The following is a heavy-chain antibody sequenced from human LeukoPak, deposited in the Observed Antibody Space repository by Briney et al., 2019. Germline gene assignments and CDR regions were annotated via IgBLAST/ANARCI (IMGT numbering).Heavy chain of an antibody. Sequence: SGTLSLTCAVYGGSFSGYYWSWIRRPPGKGLERIGEINHSGSTNYNPSLKSRVTISVDTSKNQFSLKLSSVTAADTAVYYCATAGPYYDILTGYSTTRGAFDIWGQGTMVTVSS. V-gene: IGHV4-34*01. D-gene: IGHD3-9*01. CDR3: ATAGPYYDILTGYSTTRGAFDI. CDR2: INHSGST. J-gene: IGHJ3*02. CDR1: GGSFSGYY.